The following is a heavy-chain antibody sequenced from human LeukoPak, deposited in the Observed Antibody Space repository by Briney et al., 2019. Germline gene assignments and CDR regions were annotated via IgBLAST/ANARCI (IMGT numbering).Heavy chain of an antibody. J-gene: IGHJ1*01. CDR2: INSDESGT. CDR3: TRSTGNYCDSSAYYDY. V-gene: IGHV3-74*01. CDR1: GFTFSTYW. Sequence: PGGSLRLSCAASGFTFSTYWMHWVRQTPGKGLVWVSRINSDESGTSYADSVKGRFTISRDNAKNTLYLQMNSLRAEDTAVYYCTRSTGNYCDSSAYYDYWGRGTLVTVSS. D-gene: IGHD3-22*01.